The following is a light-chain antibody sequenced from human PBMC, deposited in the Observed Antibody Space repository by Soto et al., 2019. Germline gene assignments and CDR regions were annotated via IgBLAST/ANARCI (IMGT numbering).Light chain of an antibody. CDR2: EGS. Sequence: QSALTHPASVSGSPGQSITSSCTGTSSDVGSYNLVSWYQQHPGKAPKLMIYEGSKRPSGVSNRFSGSKSGNTASLTISGLQAEDEADYYCCSYAGSSTLVFGGGTKVTVL. CDR3: CSYAGSSTLV. CDR1: SSDVGSYNL. J-gene: IGLJ2*01. V-gene: IGLV2-23*01.